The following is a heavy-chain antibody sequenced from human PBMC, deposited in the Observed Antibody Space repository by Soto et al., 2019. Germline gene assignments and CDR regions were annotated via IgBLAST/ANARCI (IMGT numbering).Heavy chain of an antibody. CDR1: GGSISSSSYY. Sequence: SETLSLTCTVSGGSISSSSYYWGWIRQPPGKGLEWIGSIYYSGSTYYNPSLKSRVTISVDTSKNQFSLKLSSVTAADTAVYYCATLIVATTDPFDYWGQGTLVTVSS. CDR2: IYYSGST. D-gene: IGHD5-12*01. J-gene: IGHJ4*02. CDR3: ATLIVATTDPFDY. V-gene: IGHV4-39*01.